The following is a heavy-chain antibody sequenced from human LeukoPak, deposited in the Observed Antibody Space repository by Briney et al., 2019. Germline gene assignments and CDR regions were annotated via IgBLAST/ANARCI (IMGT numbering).Heavy chain of an antibody. D-gene: IGHD3-9*01. Sequence: ASVKVSCKASGYTFTGYYMHWVRQAPGQGLEWMGWINPNSGDTNYAQKFQGRVTMTRDTSISTAYMELSRLRSDDTAVYYCAREHSQYDILTGWGYYYYGMDVWGQGTTVTVSS. CDR3: AREHSQYDILTGWGYYYYGMDV. V-gene: IGHV1-2*02. J-gene: IGHJ6*02. CDR2: INPNSGDT. CDR1: GYTFTGYY.